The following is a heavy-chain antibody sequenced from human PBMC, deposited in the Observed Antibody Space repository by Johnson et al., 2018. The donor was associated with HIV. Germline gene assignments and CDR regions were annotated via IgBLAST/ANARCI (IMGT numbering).Heavy chain of an antibody. J-gene: IGHJ3*02. V-gene: IGHV3-53*01. CDR3: ARFDYFDAFDI. CDR2: IYSAGVT. Sequence: VQLMESGGGLIQPGGSLRLSCAASGFTVSRNYMHWVRQAPGEGLEWVSIIYSAGVTYYADPVQGRFNISRDNSKNTLYLQMNSLRAEDTAVYYCARFDYFDAFDIWGQGTMVIVS. CDR1: GFTVSRNY. D-gene: IGHD3-9*01.